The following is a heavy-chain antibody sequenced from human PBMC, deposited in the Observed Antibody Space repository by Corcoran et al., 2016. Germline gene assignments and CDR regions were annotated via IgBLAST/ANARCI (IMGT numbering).Heavy chain of an antibody. CDR1: GFTFSSYG. Sequence: QVQLVESGGGVVQPGRSLRLSCAASGFTFSSYGMHWVRQAPGKGLEWVAVIWYDGSNKYYADSEKGRFTISRDNSKNTLYLQMNSLRAEDAAVYYCARGPFEAVAAPYYYYGMDVWGQGTTVTVSS. V-gene: IGHV3-33*01. CDR2: IWYDGSNK. J-gene: IGHJ6*02. CDR3: ARGPFEAVAAPYYYYGMDV. D-gene: IGHD6-19*01.